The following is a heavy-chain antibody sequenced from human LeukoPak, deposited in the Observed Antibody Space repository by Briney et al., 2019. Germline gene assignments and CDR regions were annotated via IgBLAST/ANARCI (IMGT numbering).Heavy chain of an antibody. CDR1: GFTFSSYS. D-gene: IGHD3-3*01. CDR2: ISSSSYI. CDR3: ARDSCRDFWSGYYTDYYYYYYMDV. V-gene: IGHV3-21*01. J-gene: IGHJ6*03. Sequence: PGGSLRLSCAGSGFTFSSYSMNWVRQAPGKGLEWVSSISSSSYIYYADSVKGRFTISRDNAKNSLYLQMNSLRAEDTAVYYCARDSCRDFWSGYYTDYYYYYYMDVWGKGTTVTVSS.